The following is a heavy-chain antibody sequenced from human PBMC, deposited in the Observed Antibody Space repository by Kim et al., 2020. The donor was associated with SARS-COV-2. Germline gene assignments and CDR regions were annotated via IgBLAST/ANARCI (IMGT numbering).Heavy chain of an antibody. CDR1: GGSFSGYY. Sequence: SETLSLTCAVYGGSFSGYYWSWIRQPPGKGLEWIGEINHSGSTNYNPSLKSRVTISVDTSKNQFSLKLSSVTAADTAVYYCARRDSSGYLRNWGQGTLVT. J-gene: IGHJ1*01. CDR2: INHSGST. V-gene: IGHV4-34*01. D-gene: IGHD3-22*01. CDR3: ARRDSSGYLRN.